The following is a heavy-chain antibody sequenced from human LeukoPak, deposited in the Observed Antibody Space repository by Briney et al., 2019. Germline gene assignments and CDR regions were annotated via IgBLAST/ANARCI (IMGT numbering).Heavy chain of an antibody. Sequence: GGSLRLSCAASGFTFSSYSMNWVRQAPGKGLEWVSYISSSSSTIYYADSVKGRFTISRDNAKNSLYLQMNSLRAEDTAVYYCAKVTGVSSGWYRYDAFDIWGQGTMVTVSS. CDR2: ISSSSSTI. J-gene: IGHJ3*02. D-gene: IGHD6-19*01. CDR1: GFTFSSYS. V-gene: IGHV3-48*01. CDR3: AKVTGVSSGWYRYDAFDI.